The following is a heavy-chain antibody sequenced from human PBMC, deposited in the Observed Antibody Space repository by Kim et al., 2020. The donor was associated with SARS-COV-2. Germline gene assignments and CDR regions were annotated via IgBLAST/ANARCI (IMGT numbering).Heavy chain of an antibody. CDR2: INGDGSII. J-gene: IGHJ4*02. CDR1: GFTFSTYW. D-gene: IGHD2-15*01. CDR3: AGRSAY. V-gene: IGHV3-74*01. Sequence: GGSLRLSRAASGFTFSTYWMHWVRQAPGKGLVWVSRINGDGSIINYADSVKGRFTISRDNAKNTLYLQMNSLRAEDTAVYYCAGRSAYWGQGTLVTVSS.